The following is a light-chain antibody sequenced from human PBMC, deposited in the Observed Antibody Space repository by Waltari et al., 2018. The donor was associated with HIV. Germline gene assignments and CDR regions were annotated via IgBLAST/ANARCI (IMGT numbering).Light chain of an antibody. CDR2: KYD. V-gene: IGLV3-25*03. J-gene: IGLJ2*01. CDR3: QSSGNSGTPVV. CDR1: ALSNQY. Sequence: SSELTQPPSVSVSPGQTARTTCSADALSNQYTYWYQQKSGQAPVVVIYKYDERPSGIPERFSGSNSGATATLTIRGVQAEDEADYYCQSSGNSGTPVVFGGGTKLNVL.